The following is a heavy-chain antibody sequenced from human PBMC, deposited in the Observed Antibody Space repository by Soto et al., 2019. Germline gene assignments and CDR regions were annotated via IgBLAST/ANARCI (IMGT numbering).Heavy chain of an antibody. CDR3: AGGARIEY. CDR1: GYGFECRS. J-gene: IGHJ4*02. Sequence: GTSVEARSKAPGYGFECRSMYSLRHATEQGLEWMGLISASDGSTSYAQKFQGRVTMTRDTSTSTAYMELRSLRSDDTAEDYWAGGARIEYWGQGTLVTVSS. CDR2: ISASDGST. V-gene: IGHV1-46*02.